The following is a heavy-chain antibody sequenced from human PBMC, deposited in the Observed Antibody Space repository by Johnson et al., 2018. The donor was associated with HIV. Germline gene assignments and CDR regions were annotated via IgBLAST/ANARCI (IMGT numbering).Heavy chain of an antibody. J-gene: IGHJ3*02. CDR2: IKQAGSEK. CDR1: GFTFSSYW. CDR3: ARGSRLTGTTVAFDI. D-gene: IGHD1-7*01. Sequence: VQLVESGGGLAQPGGSLRLSCVASGFTFSSYWMSWVRQAPGKGLEWVTNIKQAGSEKYYVDSVKGRFTVSRDNAKTSLYLQMNSLRAEDTAVYYCARGSRLTGTTVAFDIWGQGTMVTVSS. V-gene: IGHV3-7*05.